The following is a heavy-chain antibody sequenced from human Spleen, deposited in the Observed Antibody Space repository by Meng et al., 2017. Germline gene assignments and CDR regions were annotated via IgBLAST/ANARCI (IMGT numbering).Heavy chain of an antibody. V-gene: IGHV3-7*01. CDR3: ARTPKNYYGSGTYQDY. CDR2: IKEDGSEK. CDR1: GFTFSSYW. Sequence: GESLKISCAASGFTFSSYWMSWVRQAPGKGLEWVANIKEDGSEKYYVDSVKGRFTISRDNAKNSLYLQMNSLRAEDTAVYYCARTPKNYYGSGTYQDYWGQGTLVTVSS. J-gene: IGHJ4*02. D-gene: IGHD3-10*01.